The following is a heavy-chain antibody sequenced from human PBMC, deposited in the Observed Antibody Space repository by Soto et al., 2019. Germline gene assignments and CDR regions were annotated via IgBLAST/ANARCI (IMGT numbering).Heavy chain of an antibody. CDR1: GFTFSDHY. J-gene: IGHJ3*02. CDR2: TRNKANSYTT. D-gene: IGHD3-16*01. CDR3: ARNWGSKDHDAFDI. V-gene: IGHV3-72*01. Sequence: GGSLRLSCAASGFTFSDHYMDWVRQAPGKGLEWVGRTRNKANSYTTEYATSVKGRFTISRDDSKNSLYLQMNSLKTEDTAVYYCARNWGSKDHDAFDIWGQGTMVTVSS.